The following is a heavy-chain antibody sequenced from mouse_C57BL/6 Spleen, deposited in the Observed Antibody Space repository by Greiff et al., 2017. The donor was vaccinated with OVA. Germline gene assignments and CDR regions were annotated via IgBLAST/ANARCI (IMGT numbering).Heavy chain of an antibody. Sequence: QVQLQQSGPGLVAPSQSLSITCTVSGFSLTSYGVHWVRQPPGKGLEWLVVIWSDGSTTYNSAPKSRLSISKDNSKSQVFLKMNSLQTDDTAMYYCARHGGTGSYWYFDVWGTGTTVTVSS. CDR1: GFSLTSYG. CDR2: IWSDGST. CDR3: ARHGGTGSYWYFDV. D-gene: IGHD4-1*01. V-gene: IGHV2-6-1*01. J-gene: IGHJ1*03.